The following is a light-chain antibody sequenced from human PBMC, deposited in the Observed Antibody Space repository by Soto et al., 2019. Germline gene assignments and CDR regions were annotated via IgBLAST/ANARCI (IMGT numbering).Light chain of an antibody. Sequence: QSVLTQPAPVSGSPGQSITISCTGTSSDFGGYNYVSWYQQHPGKAPKLMIYDVSNRPSGVSNRFSGSKSGNTASLTISGLQAEDEADYYCSSYTSSSTPWVFGTGTKVTVL. CDR3: SSYTSSSTPWV. CDR1: SSDFGGYNY. CDR2: DVS. V-gene: IGLV2-14*01. J-gene: IGLJ1*01.